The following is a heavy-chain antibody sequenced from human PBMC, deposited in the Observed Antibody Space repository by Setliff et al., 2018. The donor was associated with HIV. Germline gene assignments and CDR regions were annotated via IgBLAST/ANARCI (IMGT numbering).Heavy chain of an antibody. CDR3: ARSKTFYDFWGGYYTHGAFKI. CDR1: GGSISSSSYY. V-gene: IGHV4-39*01. J-gene: IGHJ3*02. D-gene: IGHD3-3*01. Sequence: SETLSLTCTVSGGSISSSSYYWAWVRQPPGKGLEWIGSIYYSGSTSYNPSLKSRVTISVDTSKNQFSLNLTSVTAADTAVYYCARSKTFYDFWGGYYTHGAFKIWGLGTMVTVSS. CDR2: IYYSGST.